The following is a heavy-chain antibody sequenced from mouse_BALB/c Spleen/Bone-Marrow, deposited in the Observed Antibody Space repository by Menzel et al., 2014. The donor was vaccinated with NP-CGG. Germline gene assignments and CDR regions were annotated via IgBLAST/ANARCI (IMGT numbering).Heavy chain of an antibody. Sequence: EVNLVDSGGGLVQPGGSLRLSCATSGFTFTDYYMSWVRQPPGRALEWLGFIRDKANGYTTEYSASVEGRFTISRDNSQSIVYLQMNTLRTEDSATYYCARDDGNYHCFDYWGQGTTLTVSS. V-gene: IGHV7-3*02. CDR3: ARDDGNYHCFDY. J-gene: IGHJ2*01. CDR1: GFTFTDYY. D-gene: IGHD2-1*01. CDR2: IRDKANGYTT.